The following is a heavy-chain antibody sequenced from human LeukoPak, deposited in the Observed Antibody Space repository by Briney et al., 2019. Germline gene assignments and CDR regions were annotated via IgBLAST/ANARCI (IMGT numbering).Heavy chain of an antibody. V-gene: IGHV4-59*08. CDR3: ARHGSTGVDY. Sequence: SETLSLTCTVSGGSISSYYWSWIRQPPGKGLEWIGYIYYSGSTNYNPSLKSRVTISVDTSKNQFSLKLRSVTAADTAVYYCARHGSTGVDYWGQGTLVTVSS. CDR2: IYYSGST. CDR1: GGSISSYY. J-gene: IGHJ4*02. D-gene: IGHD1-7*01.